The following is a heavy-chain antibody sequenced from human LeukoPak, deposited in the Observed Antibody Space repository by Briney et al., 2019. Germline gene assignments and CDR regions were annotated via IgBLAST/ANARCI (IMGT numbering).Heavy chain of an antibody. CDR1: GFTFSSYA. Sequence: GRSLRLSCAASGFTFSSYAMHWVRQAPGKGLEWVAVISYDGSNKYYADSVKGRFTISRDDSKNTLYLQMNSLRAEDTAVYYCASEDFWSGYYTFDYWGQGTLVTVSS. CDR2: ISYDGSNK. V-gene: IGHV3-30-3*01. J-gene: IGHJ4*02. D-gene: IGHD3-3*01. CDR3: ASEDFWSGYYTFDY.